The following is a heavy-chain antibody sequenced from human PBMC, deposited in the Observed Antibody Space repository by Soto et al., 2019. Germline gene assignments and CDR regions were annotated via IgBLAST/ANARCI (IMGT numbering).Heavy chain of an antibody. Sequence: RLSCAASGFTFSKYAMHWVRQVPGKGLEWVSGINWNSGSIGYGDSVKGRFAISRDNAKNSLHLQMNSLSAEDTAFYYCVKDESINWYSGHFRHWGQGTLVTVSS. CDR3: VKDESINWYSGHFRH. CDR2: INWNSGSI. CDR1: GFTFSKYA. V-gene: IGHV3-9*01. D-gene: IGHD6-13*01. J-gene: IGHJ1*01.